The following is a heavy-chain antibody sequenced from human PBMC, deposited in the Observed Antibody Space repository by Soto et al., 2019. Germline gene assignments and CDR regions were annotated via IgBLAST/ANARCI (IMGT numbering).Heavy chain of an antibody. CDR2: ISSSSSYI. J-gene: IGHJ4*02. V-gene: IGHV3-21*01. Sequence: EVQLVESGGGLVKPGGSLRLSCAASGFTFSSYSMNWVRQAPGKGLEWVSSISSSSSYIYYADSVKGRFTISRDNAKKSLYLQMNSLGAEDTAVYYCARDHPQYSSGWYGFDYWGQGTLVTVSS. CDR1: GFTFSSYS. CDR3: ARDHPQYSSGWYGFDY. D-gene: IGHD6-13*01.